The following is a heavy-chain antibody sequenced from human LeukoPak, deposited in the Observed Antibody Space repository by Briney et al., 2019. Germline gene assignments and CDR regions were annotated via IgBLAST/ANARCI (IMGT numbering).Heavy chain of an antibody. CDR3: ARGGIGSWPFDS. Sequence: ASVKVSCKASGYTFSSYAMHWVRQAPGQRLEWMGRINAGNGNTKYSQKFQGRVTFTRDTSASTSYMELSSLTSEDTAVYYCARGGIGSWPFDSWGQGTLVTVSS. J-gene: IGHJ4*02. CDR1: GYTFSSYA. V-gene: IGHV1-3*01. D-gene: IGHD6-13*01. CDR2: INAGNGNT.